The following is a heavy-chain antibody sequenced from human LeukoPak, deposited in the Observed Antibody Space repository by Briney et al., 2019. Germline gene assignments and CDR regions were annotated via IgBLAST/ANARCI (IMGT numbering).Heavy chain of an antibody. V-gene: IGHV4-34*01. CDR3: ARQSGYYYDSSGYLNWFDP. CDR2: INHSGST. D-gene: IGHD3-22*01. CDR1: GGSFSGYY. J-gene: IGHJ5*02. Sequence: PSETLSLTCAVYGGSFSGYYWSWIRQPPGKGLEWIGEINHSGSTNYNPSLKSRVTISVDTSKNQFSLKLSSVTAADTAVYYCARQSGYYYDSSGYLNWFDPWGQGTLVTVSS.